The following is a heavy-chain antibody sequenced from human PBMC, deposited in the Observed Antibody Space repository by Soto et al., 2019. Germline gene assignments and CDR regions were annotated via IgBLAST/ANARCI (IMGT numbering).Heavy chain of an antibody. Sequence: PSETLSLTCSVSGDSISSGDYYWSWIRQSPGKGLEWIGNIYHSGSTSYNPSLKRRVTISLHRSENQFSLILTTMTAADTAVYYCAREGRYVWGSYRRAGFDHWGRGTQVTVSS. V-gene: IGHV4-30-4*01. D-gene: IGHD3-16*02. CDR1: GDSISSGDYY. CDR3: AREGRYVWGSYRRAGFDH. J-gene: IGHJ4*02. CDR2: IYHSGST.